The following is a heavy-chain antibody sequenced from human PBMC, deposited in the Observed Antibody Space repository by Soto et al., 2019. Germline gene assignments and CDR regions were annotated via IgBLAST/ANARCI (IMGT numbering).Heavy chain of an antibody. D-gene: IGHD3-10*01. J-gene: IGHJ4*02. Sequence: SDTCSVADGSISSSSYYRGRNNQPPGKGLEWIGSIYYSGNTYYNPSLKSRVTISVDTAKNQFSLKLSSVTAADTAVYYCARQYYFGSGSYYIRPFDFWGQGALVTVSS. CDR1: DGSISSSSYY. CDR2: IYYSGNT. V-gene: IGHV4-39*01. CDR3: ARQYYFGSGSYYIRPFDF.